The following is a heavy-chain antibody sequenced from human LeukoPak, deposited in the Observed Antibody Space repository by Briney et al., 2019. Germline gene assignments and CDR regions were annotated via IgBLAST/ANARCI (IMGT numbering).Heavy chain of an antibody. CDR2: ISSSSSYI. CDR3: ARGQAAGDAFDI. Sequence: GGSLRLSCAASGFTFSSYSMNWVRQAPGKGLEWVSSISSSSSYIYYADSVKGRFTISRDNAKNSLYLQMNSLRAEDTAVYYCARGQAAGDAFDIWGQGTMVTVSS. CDR1: GFTFSSYS. V-gene: IGHV3-21*01. D-gene: IGHD2-15*01. J-gene: IGHJ3*02.